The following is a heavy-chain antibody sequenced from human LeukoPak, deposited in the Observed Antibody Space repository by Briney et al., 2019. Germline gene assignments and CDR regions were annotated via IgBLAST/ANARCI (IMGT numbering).Heavy chain of an antibody. V-gene: IGHV3-53*01. CDR3: ARESGDRPGSEGC. CDR1: GFSVSSNY. Sequence: GGSLRLSCAASGFSVSSNYMSWVRQAPGKGLEWVSILYSGGDTYYADSVKGRFTISSDSSKNTLYLQMNSLRAEDTAVYYCARESGDRPGSEGCWGQGTLVTVSS. J-gene: IGHJ4*02. CDR2: LYSGGDT. D-gene: IGHD1-26*01.